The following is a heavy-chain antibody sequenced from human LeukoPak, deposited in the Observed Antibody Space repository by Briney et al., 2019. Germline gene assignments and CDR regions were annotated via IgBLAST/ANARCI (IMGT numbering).Heavy chain of an antibody. V-gene: IGHV3-23*01. D-gene: IGHD3-22*01. CDR2: ISGSGGSI. J-gene: IGHJ4*02. CDR1: GFTFSSYA. Sequence: GGSLRLSCAASGFTFSSYAMSWVRQAPGKGLEWVSGISGSGGSIYYADSVKGRFTISRDNSKNTLYLQMNSLGAEDTAVYYCAKDRGGYYYDSSGYRFWGQGTLVTVSS. CDR3: AKDRGGYYYDSSGYRF.